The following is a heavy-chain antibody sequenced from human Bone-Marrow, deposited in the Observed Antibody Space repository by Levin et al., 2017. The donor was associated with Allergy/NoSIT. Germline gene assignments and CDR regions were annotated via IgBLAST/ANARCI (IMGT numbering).Heavy chain of an antibody. CDR1: GFTFRSYP. V-gene: IGHV3-30*04. CDR3: ARAGVDP. J-gene: IGHJ5*02. Sequence: PGGSLRLSCAASGFTFRSYPMHWVRQAPGKGLEWVAAISFDGRDDYYADSVKGRFTISRDNSKNTVSLQMNSLRRADTGVYYCARAGVDPWGQGTLVTVSS. CDR2: ISFDGRDD.